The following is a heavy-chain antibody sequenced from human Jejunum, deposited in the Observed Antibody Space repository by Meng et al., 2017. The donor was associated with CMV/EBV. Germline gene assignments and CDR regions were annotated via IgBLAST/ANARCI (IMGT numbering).Heavy chain of an antibody. CDR3: AKSTTNTWSTFDS. Sequence: GFSFSTYAMTWVRQAPGKGLEWVSTIRGSGGGTLYYADSVKGRFTISRDNPKNTLYLQMNSLTVEDTAVYYCAKSTTNTWSTFDSWGQGSLVTVSS. V-gene: IGHV3-23*01. CDR2: IRGSGGGT. CDR1: GFSFSTYA. J-gene: IGHJ4*02. D-gene: IGHD1-1*01.